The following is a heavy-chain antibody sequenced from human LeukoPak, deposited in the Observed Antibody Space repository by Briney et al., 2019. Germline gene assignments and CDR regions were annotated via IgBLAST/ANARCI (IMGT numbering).Heavy chain of an antibody. CDR2: INPNSGGT. V-gene: IGHV1-2*02. D-gene: IGHD6-19*01. Sequence: ASVKVSCKASGYTFTVYYMHWVRQAPGQGLEWMGWINPNSGGTNYAQKFQGRVTMTRDTSISTAYMELSRLRSDDTAVYYCARRGSSYSSGWYDYWGQGTLVTVSS. CDR1: GYTFTVYY. CDR3: ARRGSSYSSGWYDY. J-gene: IGHJ4*02.